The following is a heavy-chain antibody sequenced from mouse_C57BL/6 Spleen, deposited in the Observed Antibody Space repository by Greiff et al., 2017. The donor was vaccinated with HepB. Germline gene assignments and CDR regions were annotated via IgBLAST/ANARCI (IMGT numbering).Heavy chain of an antibody. D-gene: IGHD4-1*01. J-gene: IGHJ4*01. CDR3: ARLAGTGAMDY. Sequence: VQLQQPGAELVKPGASVKLSCKASGYTFTSYWMQWVKQRPGQGLEWIGEIDPSDSYTNYNQKFKGKATLTVDTSSSTAYMQLSSLTSEDSAVYYCARLAGTGAMDYWGQGTSVTVSS. V-gene: IGHV1-50*01. CDR2: IDPSDSYT. CDR1: GYTFTSYW.